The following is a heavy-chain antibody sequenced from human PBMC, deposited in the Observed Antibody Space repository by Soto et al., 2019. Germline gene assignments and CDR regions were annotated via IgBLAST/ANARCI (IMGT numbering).Heavy chain of an antibody. V-gene: IGHV3-23*01. D-gene: IGHD1-26*01. J-gene: IGHJ4*02. CDR1: GFTFSSYA. CDR3: VKERGIVGDAH. CDR2: ISASGGGA. Sequence: VQLLESGGGSVQPGGSLRLSCAASGFTFSSYAMSWVRQASGKGLDWVSAISASGGGADYSVSVKGRFTISRDNSKNTLYLQMNSLRVEDTAVYYCVKERGIVGDAHWGQGTLVTVSS.